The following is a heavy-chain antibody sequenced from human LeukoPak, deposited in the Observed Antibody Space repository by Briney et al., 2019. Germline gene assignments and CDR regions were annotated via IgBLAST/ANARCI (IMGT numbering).Heavy chain of an antibody. V-gene: IGHV3-48*03. J-gene: IGHJ4*02. D-gene: IGHD6-13*01. CDR2: ISSSGSTI. CDR3: ARMAAAGFDY. CDR1: GFTFSSYE. Sequence: GGSLRLSCAASGFTFSSYEMNWVRQAPGKGLEWVSYISSSGSTIYYADSVKGRFTISRDNAKNSLCLQMNSLRAEDTAVYYCARMAAAGFDYWGQGTLVTVSS.